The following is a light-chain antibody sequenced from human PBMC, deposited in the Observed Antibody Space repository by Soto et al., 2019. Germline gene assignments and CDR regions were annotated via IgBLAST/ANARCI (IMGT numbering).Light chain of an antibody. CDR2: DVS. J-gene: IGLJ1*01. V-gene: IGLV2-14*01. CDR1: SSDVGGYNY. Sequence: QSVLTQPASVSGSPGQSITISCTGTSSDVGGYNYVSWYQQHPGKAPKLMIYDVSNRPSGVSNRFSGSKSGNTASLTISGLQAEDKADYYCSSYTSSSGYVFGTGTKLTVL. CDR3: SSYTSSSGYV.